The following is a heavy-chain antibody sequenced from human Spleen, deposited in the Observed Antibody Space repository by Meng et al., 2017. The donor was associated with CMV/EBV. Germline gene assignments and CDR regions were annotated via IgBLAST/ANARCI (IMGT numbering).Heavy chain of an antibody. Sequence: SETLSLTCAVYGGSFSGYYWSWIRQPPGKGLEWIGEINHSGSTNYNPSLKSRVTISVDTSKNQFSLKLSSVTAADTAVYYCARVGVKASPSWYGMDVWGQGTTVTVSS. J-gene: IGHJ6*02. V-gene: IGHV4-34*01. D-gene: IGHD3-3*01. CDR3: ARVGVKASPSWYGMDV. CDR1: GGSFSGYY. CDR2: INHSGST.